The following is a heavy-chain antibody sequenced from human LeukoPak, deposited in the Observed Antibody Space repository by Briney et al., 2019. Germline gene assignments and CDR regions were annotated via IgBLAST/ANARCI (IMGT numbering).Heavy chain of an antibody. CDR3: ARAFRDGYQDAFDI. Sequence: GGSLRLSCVASGFTFGSYSMHWVRQAPGKGLEWVSYISSSGSTIYYADSVRGRFTISRDNAKNSLYLQMNSLRAEDTAVYYCARAFRDGYQDAFDIWGQGTMVTVSS. CDR2: ISSSGSTI. V-gene: IGHV3-11*01. D-gene: IGHD5-24*01. CDR1: GFTFGSYS. J-gene: IGHJ3*02.